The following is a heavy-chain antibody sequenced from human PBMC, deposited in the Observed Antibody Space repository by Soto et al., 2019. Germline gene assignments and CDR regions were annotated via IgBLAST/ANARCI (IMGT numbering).Heavy chain of an antibody. CDR2: IYNSGST. CDR1: GGSISSYY. Sequence: SETLSLTCTVSGGSISSYYWTWIRQPPGKGLEWIGFIYNSGSTHYNPSFRSRVTISVDTSKNQFSLKLSSVTAADTAVYYCARRVSGYCISTSCYHNWFDPWGQGTLVTVSS. V-gene: IGHV4-4*08. D-gene: IGHD2-2*01. CDR3: ARRVSGYCISTSCYHNWFDP. J-gene: IGHJ5*02.